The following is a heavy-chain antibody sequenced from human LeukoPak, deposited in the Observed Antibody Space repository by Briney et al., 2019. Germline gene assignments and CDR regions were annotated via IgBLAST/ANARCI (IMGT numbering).Heavy chain of an antibody. CDR3: ARDHRDYYDTASARHDY. V-gene: IGHV1-2*02. Sequence: ASVKVSCKASGCTFTGYYMHWVRQAPGQGLEWMGWINPNSGGTNYAQKFQGRVTMTRDTSISTAYMELSRLRSDDTAVYYCARDHRDYYDTASARHDYWGQGTLVTVSS. D-gene: IGHD3-22*01. CDR1: GCTFTGYY. CDR2: INPNSGGT. J-gene: IGHJ4*02.